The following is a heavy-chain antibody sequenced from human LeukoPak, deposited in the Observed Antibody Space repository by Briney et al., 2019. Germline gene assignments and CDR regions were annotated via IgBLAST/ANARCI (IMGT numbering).Heavy chain of an antibody. J-gene: IGHJ5*02. Sequence: SETLSLTCTVSAGSISSSSYSWGWIRQPPGKGLEWIGTIYSTGNTYYSPSLKSRVTISVDTSKNQFSLKLSSMTAADTAVYYCARHGLISSGWSHWFDPWGQGTLVTVSS. CDR1: AGSISSSSYS. CDR3: ARHGLISSGWSHWFDP. D-gene: IGHD6-13*01. V-gene: IGHV4-39*01. CDR2: IYSTGNT.